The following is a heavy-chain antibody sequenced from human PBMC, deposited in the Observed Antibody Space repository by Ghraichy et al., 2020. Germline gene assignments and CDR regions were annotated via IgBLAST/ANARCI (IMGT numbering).Heavy chain of an antibody. CDR3: ATIQYDSSGYYYFDHDY. D-gene: IGHD3-22*01. V-gene: IGHV4-39*01. J-gene: IGHJ4*02. Sequence: SETLSLTCTVSGGSISSSSYYWGWIRQPPGKGLEWIGSIYYSGSTYYNPSLKSRVTISVDTSKNQFSLKLSSVTAADTAVYYCATIQYDSSGYYYFDHDYWGQGTLVTVSS. CDR2: IYYSGST. CDR1: GGSISSSSYY.